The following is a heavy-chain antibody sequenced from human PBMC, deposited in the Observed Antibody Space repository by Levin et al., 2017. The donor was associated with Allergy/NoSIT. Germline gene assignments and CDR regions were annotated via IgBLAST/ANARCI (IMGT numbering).Heavy chain of an antibody. D-gene: IGHD5-18*01. J-gene: IGHJ4*02. CDR1: GGAISNYY. CDR3: AREKPRGYGTLSDY. Sequence: SETLSLTCTVSGGAISNYYWSWIRQPPGKGLEWIGYIYDSGSPNYNPSFKSRVTISVDTSKNQFSLKLNSVTAADTAVYYCAREKPRGYGTLSDYWGQGTLVTVSS. CDR2: IYDSGSP. V-gene: IGHV4-59*01.